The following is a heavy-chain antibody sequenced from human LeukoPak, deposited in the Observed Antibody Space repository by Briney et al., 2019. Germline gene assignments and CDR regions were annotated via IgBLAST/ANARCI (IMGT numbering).Heavy chain of an antibody. J-gene: IGHJ4*02. CDR1: GGSISSGDYY. CDR3: ARGSYYGSGSYVLDFDY. V-gene: IGHV4-30-4*01. CDR2: IYYSGST. D-gene: IGHD3-10*01. Sequence: SQTLSLTCTVSGGSISSGDYYWSWIRQPPGKGLEWIGYIYYSGSTYYNPSLKSRVTISVDTSKNQFSLKLSSVTAADTAVYYCARGSYYGSGSYVLDFDYWGQGTLVTVSS.